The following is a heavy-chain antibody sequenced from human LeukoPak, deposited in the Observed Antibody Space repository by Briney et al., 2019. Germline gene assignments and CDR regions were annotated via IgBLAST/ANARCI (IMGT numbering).Heavy chain of an antibody. CDR3: TTVFAYSSGWYFDAFDI. D-gene: IGHD6-19*01. Sequence: GGSLRLSCTASGFTFGDYAMSWFRQAPGKGLEWVGFIRSKAYGGTTEYGASVKGRFTISRDDSKSIAYLQMNSLKTEDTAVYYCTTVFAYSSGWYFDAFDIWGQGTMVTVSS. J-gene: IGHJ3*02. CDR2: IRSKAYGGTT. CDR1: GFTFGDYA. V-gene: IGHV3-49*03.